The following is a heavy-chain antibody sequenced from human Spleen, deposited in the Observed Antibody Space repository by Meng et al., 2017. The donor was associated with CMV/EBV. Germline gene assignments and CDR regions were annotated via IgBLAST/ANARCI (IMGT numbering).Heavy chain of an antibody. D-gene: IGHD2-2*01. CDR1: GFTFSSYS. J-gene: IGHJ6*02. CDR3: ARDREYCSSTSCYHSIYYYGMDV. Sequence: GESLKISCAASGFTFSSYSMNWVRQAPGKGLEWVSSISSSSTYIYYADSVKGRFTISRENAKNSLYLQMNSLRAEDTAVYYCARDREYCSSTSCYHSIYYYGMDVWGQGTTVTVSS. CDR2: ISSSSTYI. V-gene: IGHV3-21*01.